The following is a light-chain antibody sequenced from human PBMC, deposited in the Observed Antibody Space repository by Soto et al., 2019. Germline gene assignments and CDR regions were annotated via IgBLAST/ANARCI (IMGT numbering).Light chain of an antibody. CDR2: AAS. CDR3: QQYNNWPPIT. J-gene: IGKJ5*01. CDR1: QSISSY. Sequence: DIQMTQTPSSLSASVGDRVTITCRASQSISSYLNWYQQKPGKGPKVLIYAASSLQSGVPARFSGSGSGTEFTLTISSLQSEDFAVYYCQQYNNWPPITFGQGTLLAIK. V-gene: IGKV1-39*01.